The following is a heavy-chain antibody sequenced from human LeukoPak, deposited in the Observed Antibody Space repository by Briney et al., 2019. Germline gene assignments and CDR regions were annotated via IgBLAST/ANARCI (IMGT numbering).Heavy chain of an antibody. J-gene: IGHJ4*02. V-gene: IGHV3-15*01. CDR2: IKSKTDGRTT. CDR1: GFTFSNAW. D-gene: IGHD3-10*01. CDR3: TTSWMVRGVIVHFDY. Sequence: GGSLRLSCAASGFTFSNAWMSWVRQAPGKGLEWVGRIKSKTDGRTTDYAAPVKGRFTISRDDSKNTLYLQMNSLKTEDTAVYYCTTSWMVRGVIVHFDYWGQGTLVTVSS.